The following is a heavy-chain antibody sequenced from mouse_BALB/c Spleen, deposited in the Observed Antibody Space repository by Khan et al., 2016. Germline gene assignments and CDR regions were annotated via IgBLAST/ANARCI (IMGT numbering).Heavy chain of an antibody. D-gene: IGHD2-4*01. J-gene: IGHJ2*01. V-gene: IGHV1-15*01. Sequence: QVQLQQSGAELVRPGASVKLSCKALGYTFTDYEMHWVKQTPVHGLEWIGAIHPGGGGSAYNLKFKVRATLTADKSSSTAYMDLSSLTSEDSAVYYCAKGLRRGYYFDAWGHGTTLTVSS. CDR1: GYTFTDYE. CDR3: AKGLRRGYYFDA. CDR2: IHPGGGGS.